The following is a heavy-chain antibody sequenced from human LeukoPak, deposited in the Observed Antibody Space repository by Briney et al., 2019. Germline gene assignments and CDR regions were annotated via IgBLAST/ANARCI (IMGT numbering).Heavy chain of an antibody. CDR3: ARGDYSMDFDY. CDR2: INHSGST. D-gene: IGHD4-11*01. CDR1: GGSINYYY. J-gene: IGHJ4*02. V-gene: IGHV4-34*01. Sequence: SETLSLTCTVSGGSINYYYWSWIRQPPGKGLEWIGEINHSGSTNYNPSLKSRVTISVDTSKNQFSLKLSSVTAADTAVYYCARGDYSMDFDYWGQGTLVTVSS.